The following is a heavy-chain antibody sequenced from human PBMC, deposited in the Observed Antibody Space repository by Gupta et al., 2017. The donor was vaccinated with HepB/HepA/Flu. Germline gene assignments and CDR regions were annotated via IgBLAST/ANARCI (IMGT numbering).Heavy chain of an antibody. J-gene: IGHJ5*02. CDR2: INHSGST. D-gene: IGHD2-2*01. Sequence: QVQLQQWGAGLLKPSETLSLTCAVYGGSFSGYYWSWIRQPPGKGLEWIGEINHSGSTNYNPSLKSRVTISVDTSKNQFSLKLSSVTAADTAVYYCARVKRARYCSSTSCYSWFDPWGQGTLVTVSS. CDR1: GGSFSGYY. V-gene: IGHV4-34*01. CDR3: ARVKRARYCSSTSCYSWFDP.